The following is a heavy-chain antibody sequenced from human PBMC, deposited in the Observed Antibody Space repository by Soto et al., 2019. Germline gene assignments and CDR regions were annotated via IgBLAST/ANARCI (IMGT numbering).Heavy chain of an antibody. CDR3: ARGRIVATSYYYYYGMDV. CDR1: GGTFSSYA. D-gene: IGHD5-12*01. J-gene: IGHJ6*02. V-gene: IGHV1-69*06. Sequence: QVQLVQSGAEVKKPGSSVKVSCKASGGTFSSYAISWVRQAPGQGLEWMGGIIPICGTANYAQKFQGRVTITADKSTSTAYMELSSLRSEDTAVYYCARGRIVATSYYYYYGMDVWGQGTTVTVSS. CDR2: IIPICGTA.